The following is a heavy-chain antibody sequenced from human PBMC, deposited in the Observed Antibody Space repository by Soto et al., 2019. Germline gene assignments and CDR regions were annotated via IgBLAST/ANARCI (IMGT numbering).Heavy chain of an antibody. CDR2: INAGNGNT. CDR3: ARVAIGYSSRWVDRGTTPNWLDP. CDR1: GYTFTSYA. V-gene: IGHV1-3*01. Sequence: ASVKVSCKASGYTFTSYAMHWVRQAPGQRLEWMGWINAGNGNTKYSQKFQGRVTITRDTSASTAYMELSSLRSEDTAVYYCARVAIGYSSRWVDRGTTPNWLDPCGEGTMLTVYS. J-gene: IGHJ5*02. D-gene: IGHD6-13*01.